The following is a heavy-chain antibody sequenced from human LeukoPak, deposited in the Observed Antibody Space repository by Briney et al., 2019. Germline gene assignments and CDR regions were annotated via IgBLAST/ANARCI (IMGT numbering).Heavy chain of an antibody. V-gene: IGHV3-23*01. CDR2: ISGSGGST. J-gene: IGHJ6*03. D-gene: IGHD6-6*01. CDR3: AKVYSSSRPKYYYYYMDV. Sequence: GGSLRLSCAASGFTFTNYWMTWVRQAPGKGLEWVSAISGSGGSTYYADSVKGRFTISRDNSKNTLYLRMNSLRAEDTAVYYCAKVYSSSRPKYYYYYMDVWGKGTTVTVSS. CDR1: GFTFTNYW.